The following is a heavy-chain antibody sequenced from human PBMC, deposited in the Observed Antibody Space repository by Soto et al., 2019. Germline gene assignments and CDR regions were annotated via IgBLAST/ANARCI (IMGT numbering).Heavy chain of an antibody. CDR1: GGSISSYY. D-gene: IGHD2-8*02. Sequence: SETLSLTCTVSGGSISSYYWSWIRQPPGKGLEWIGYIYYSGSTNYNPSLKSRVTISVDTSKNQFSLKLSSVTAADTAVYYCARGGDPTAGGTGAFDIWGQGIMVTVSS. CDR2: IYYSGST. J-gene: IGHJ3*02. V-gene: IGHV4-59*01. CDR3: ARGGDPTAGGTGAFDI.